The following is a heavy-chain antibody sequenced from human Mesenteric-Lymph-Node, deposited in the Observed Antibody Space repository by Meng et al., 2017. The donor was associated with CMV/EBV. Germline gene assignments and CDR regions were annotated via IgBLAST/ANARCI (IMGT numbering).Heavy chain of an antibody. Sequence: GESLKISCAASGFSFDEFGMSWVRQVPGKGLEWISHINWNGGITNYADSVKGRFTISRDDATKSLFLEMNSLRAEDTALYYCARDGSGSDYWGQGMLVTVSS. D-gene: IGHD1-26*01. CDR2: INWNGGIT. CDR3: ARDGSGSDY. J-gene: IGHJ4*02. V-gene: IGHV3-20*04. CDR1: GFSFDEFG.